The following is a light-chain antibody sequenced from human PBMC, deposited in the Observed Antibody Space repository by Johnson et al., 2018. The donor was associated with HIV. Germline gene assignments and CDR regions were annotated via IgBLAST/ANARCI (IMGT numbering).Light chain of an antibody. V-gene: IGLV1-51*01. CDR1: SSNIGNNY. J-gene: IGLJ1*01. Sequence: QPVLTQPPSVSAAPGQKVTISCSGSSSNIGNNYVSWYQQVPGAAPKLLIYDNNKRPSGIPDRFSGSKSVTSATLGITGLQTGAEADYYCGTWDSSLSAYDVFGTGTKVTVL. CDR3: GTWDSSLSAYDV. CDR2: DNN.